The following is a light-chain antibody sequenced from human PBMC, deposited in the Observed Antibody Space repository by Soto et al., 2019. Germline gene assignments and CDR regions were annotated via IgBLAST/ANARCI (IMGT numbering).Light chain of an antibody. CDR2: KAS. Sequence: DIQMTQSPSTLSASVGDRVTITCRASQSISSWLAWYQQKPGKAPKLLIYKASSLESGVPSRFSGSGSGTEFTLTSSSLQPYDFATYYCQQYNSYSTFGQGTKVEIK. V-gene: IGKV1-5*03. CDR3: QQYNSYST. J-gene: IGKJ1*01. CDR1: QSISSW.